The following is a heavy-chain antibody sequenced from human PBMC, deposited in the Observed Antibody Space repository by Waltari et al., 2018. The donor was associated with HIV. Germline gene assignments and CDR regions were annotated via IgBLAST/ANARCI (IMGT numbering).Heavy chain of an antibody. CDR1: GYTFTSYY. J-gene: IGHJ5*02. D-gene: IGHD2-2*01. V-gene: IGHV1-46*01. CDR2: NNTSGSRT. CDR3: ARARVVPAASNNWFDP. Sequence: QVQLVQSGAEVKKPGASVKVSCKASGYTFTSYYMHWVRQSPGQGLEWMRINNTSGSRTSYAQKFQGRVSMTRDTSTRTVDMERSSLRSEDTAGYYCARARVVPAASNNWFDPWGQGTLVTVSS.